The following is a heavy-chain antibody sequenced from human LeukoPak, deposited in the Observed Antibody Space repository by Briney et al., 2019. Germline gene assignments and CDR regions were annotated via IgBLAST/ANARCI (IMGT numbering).Heavy chain of an antibody. CDR2: ISGSGGGT. D-gene: IGHD6-19*01. J-gene: IGHJ4*02. V-gene: IGHV3-23*01. CDR1: GFTFSSYA. Sequence: GGSLRLSCAASGFTFSSYAMSWVRQAPGKGLEWVSAISGSGGGTYYADSVKGRFSISRDNSKNTLYLQMDSLGAEDTAEYYCARDPPMGSSGWYYWGQGTLVTASS. CDR3: ARDPPMGSSGWYY.